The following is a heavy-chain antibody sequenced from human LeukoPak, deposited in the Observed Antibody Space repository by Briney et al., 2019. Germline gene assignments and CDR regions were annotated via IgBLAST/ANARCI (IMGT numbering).Heavy chain of an antibody. D-gene: IGHD3-22*01. Sequence: SQTLSLTCAISGDSVSSNSAAWNWIRQSPSRGLGWLGRTYYRSKWYNDYAVSVKSRITINPDTSKNQFSLQLNSVTPEDTAVYYCARDRPDWYGDYYDSSGYKAFDYWGQGTLVTVSS. J-gene: IGHJ4*02. V-gene: IGHV6-1*01. CDR3: ARDRPDWYGDYYDSSGYKAFDY. CDR1: GDSVSSNSAA. CDR2: TYYRSKWYN.